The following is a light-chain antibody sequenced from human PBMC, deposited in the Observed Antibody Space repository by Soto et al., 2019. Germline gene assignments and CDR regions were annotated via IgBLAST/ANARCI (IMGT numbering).Light chain of an antibody. Sequence: EVVMRQSPATLSVSPGEGATLSCRASQGIGDTLAWYQHKPGQTPRLLIYDASNRATGIPARFSGSGSGTDFTLTISRLEPEDFAVYYCQERNRWPRGTFGAGTKVDIK. CDR1: QGIGDT. CDR3: QERNRWPRGT. V-gene: IGKV3D-11*01. J-gene: IGKJ4*01. CDR2: DAS.